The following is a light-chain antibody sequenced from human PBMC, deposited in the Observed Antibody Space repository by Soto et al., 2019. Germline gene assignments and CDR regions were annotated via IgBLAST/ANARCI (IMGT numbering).Light chain of an antibody. Sequence: QSALTQPASLSGSPGQSITISCTGTSSDIGAYDYVSWFQQHPGKAPKLMISEVNNRPSGVSIRFSGSKSGNTASLTISGLQAEDEADYYCSSYTSSTSLDVFGTGTKVTV. CDR1: SSDIGAYDY. CDR2: EVN. V-gene: IGLV2-14*01. CDR3: SSYTSSTSLDV. J-gene: IGLJ1*01.